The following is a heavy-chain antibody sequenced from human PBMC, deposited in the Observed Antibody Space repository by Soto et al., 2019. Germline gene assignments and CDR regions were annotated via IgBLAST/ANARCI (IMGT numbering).Heavy chain of an antibody. J-gene: IGHJ6*02. CDR2: INPNSGGT. V-gene: IGHV1-2*04. Sequence: ASVKVSCKASGYTFTGYYMHWVRQAPGQGLGWMGWINPNSGGTNYAQKFQGWVTMTRDTSISTAYMELSRLRSDDTAVYYCARGKYSSSSGVGYYYGMDVWGQGTTVTVSS. CDR3: ARGKYSSSSGVGYYYGMDV. CDR1: GYTFTGYY. D-gene: IGHD6-6*01.